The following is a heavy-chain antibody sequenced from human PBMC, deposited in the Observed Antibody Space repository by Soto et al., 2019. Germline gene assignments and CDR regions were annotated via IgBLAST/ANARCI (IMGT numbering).Heavy chain of an antibody. D-gene: IGHD6-13*01. CDR2: IYYSGST. J-gene: IGHJ3*02. CDR1: GGSISSYY. V-gene: IGHV4-59*01. CDR3: ARDAGAIGYSSPWGAFDI. Sequence: PSETLSLTCTVSGGSISSYYWSWIRQPPGKGPEWIGYIYYSGSTNYNPSLKSRVTISVDTSKNQFSLKLSSVTAADTAVYYCARDAGAIGYSSPWGAFDIWGQGTMVTVSS.